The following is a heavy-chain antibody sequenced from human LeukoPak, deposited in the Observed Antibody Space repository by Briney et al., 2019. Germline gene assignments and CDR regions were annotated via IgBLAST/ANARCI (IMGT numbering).Heavy chain of an antibody. CDR3: ASFQLGDGYFDY. CDR1: GGTFSSYA. D-gene: IGHD5-24*01. V-gene: IGHV1-69*05. Sequence: SVKVSCKASGGTFSSYAISWVRQAPGQGREWMGRIIPIFGTANYAQKFQGRVTITTDESTSTAYMELSSLRSEDTAVYYCASFQLGDGYFDYWGQGTLVTVSS. CDR2: IIPIFGTA. J-gene: IGHJ4*02.